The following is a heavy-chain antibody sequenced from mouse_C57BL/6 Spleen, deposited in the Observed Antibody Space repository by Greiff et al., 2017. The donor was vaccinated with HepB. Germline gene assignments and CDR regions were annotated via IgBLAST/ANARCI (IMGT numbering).Heavy chain of an antibody. CDR1: GYSFTDYN. CDR2: LNPNYGTT. CDR3: ARSSDYGSPWFAY. J-gene: IGHJ3*01. D-gene: IGHD1-1*01. Sequence: EVQLVESGPELVKPGASVKISCKASGYSFTDYNMNWVKQSNGKSLEWIGVLNPNYGTTSYNQKFKGKATLTVDQSSSTAYMQLNSLTSEDSAVYYCARSSDYGSPWFAYWGQGTLVTVSA. V-gene: IGHV1-39*01.